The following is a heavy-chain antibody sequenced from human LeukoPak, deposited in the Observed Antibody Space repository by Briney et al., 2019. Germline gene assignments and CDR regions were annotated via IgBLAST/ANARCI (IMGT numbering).Heavy chain of an antibody. D-gene: IGHD3-22*01. CDR1: GGSISSYY. Sequence: SETLSLTCTVSGGSISSYYWSWIRQPPGKGLEWTGYIYYSGSTNYNPSLKSRVTISVDTSKDQFSLKLSSVTAADTAVYYCARYGDSNDYWGQGTLVTVSS. V-gene: IGHV4-59*01. J-gene: IGHJ4*02. CDR2: IYYSGST. CDR3: ARYGDSNDY.